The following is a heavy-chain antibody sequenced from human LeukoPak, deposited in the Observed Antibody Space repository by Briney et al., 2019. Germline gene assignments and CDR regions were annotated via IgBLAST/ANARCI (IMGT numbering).Heavy chain of an antibody. J-gene: IGHJ6*02. CDR3: ARVLGYCSSTSCLGGMDV. D-gene: IGHD2-2*01. V-gene: IGHV4-59*01. Sequence: SETLSLTCTASSGSISSYYWSWIRQPPGKGLEWIGDIYYSGSTNYNPSLKSRVTISVDTSKNQFSLKLSSVTAADTAVYYCARVLGYCSSTSCLGGMDVWGQGTTVTVSS. CDR1: SGSISSYY. CDR2: IYYSGST.